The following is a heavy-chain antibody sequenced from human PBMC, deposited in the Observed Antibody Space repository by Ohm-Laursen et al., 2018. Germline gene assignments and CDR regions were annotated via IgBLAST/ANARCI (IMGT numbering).Heavy chain of an antibody. CDR1: GYTFTSYG. V-gene: IGHV1-18*01. J-gene: IGHJ4*02. Sequence: GSSVKVSCKASGYTFTSYGISWVRQAPGQGLEWMGWISAYNGNTNYAQKLQGRVTMTTNTSTSTAYMELRSLRSDDTAVYYCAREGYYYDSSGYYGTPIDYWGQGTLVTVSS. CDR2: ISAYNGNT. CDR3: AREGYYYDSSGYYGTPIDY. D-gene: IGHD3-22*01.